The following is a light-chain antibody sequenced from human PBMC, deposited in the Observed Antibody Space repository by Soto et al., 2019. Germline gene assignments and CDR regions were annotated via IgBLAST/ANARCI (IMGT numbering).Light chain of an antibody. Sequence: QSVVTQPPSVSAAPGQKVTISCSGSSSNIGNNYVSSYQQVPGTAPKLLIYHNNKRPSGVHHRFSCSTSGPSATLGITGLNAGDDADYNCGTWDTSLSASVFGSWTNLTV. CDR1: SSNIGNNY. V-gene: IGLV1-51*01. CDR2: HNN. CDR3: GTWDTSLSASV. J-gene: IGLJ1*01.